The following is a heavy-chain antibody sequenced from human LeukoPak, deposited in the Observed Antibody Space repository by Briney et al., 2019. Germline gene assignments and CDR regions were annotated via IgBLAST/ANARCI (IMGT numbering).Heavy chain of an antibody. CDR2: IYDSSSDI. Sequence: PGGSLRLSCVASGFTFNSYAISWVRQAPGKGLEWVSSIYDSSSDIYYTDSLKGRFTISRDNAKNSLYLQMNSLRAEDTAVYYCARVGRVAYSGSWCLDYWGQGTLVTVSS. CDR1: GFTFNSYA. J-gene: IGHJ4*02. CDR3: ARVGRVAYSGSWCLDY. V-gene: IGHV3-21*01. D-gene: IGHD4-23*01.